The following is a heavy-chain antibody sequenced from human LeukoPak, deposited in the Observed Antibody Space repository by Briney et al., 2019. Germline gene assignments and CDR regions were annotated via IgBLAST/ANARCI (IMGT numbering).Heavy chain of an antibody. CDR1: GGSISDYY. CDR3: ARDRPGGSSLDY. Sequence: SETLSLTCTVSGGSISDYYRGWIRQPPGKGLEWLGYFYNSGSSTYNPSLKSRVTISVDTSKEQFSLKVNSVTAADTAVYYCARDRPGGSSLDYWGQGTLVTVSS. J-gene: IGHJ4*02. D-gene: IGHD6-13*01. CDR2: FYNSGSS. V-gene: IGHV4-59*01.